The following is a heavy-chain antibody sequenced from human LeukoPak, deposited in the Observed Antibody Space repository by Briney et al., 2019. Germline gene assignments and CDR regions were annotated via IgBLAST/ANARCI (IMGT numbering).Heavy chain of an antibody. J-gene: IGHJ5*02. D-gene: IGHD3-16*01. Sequence: GGSLRLSCAASGLTFSSRWMSWVRQAPGKGLEWLGNIQPDGREQYPVDSVKGRFTISRDNARNSLFLEMNSLRVEDTAVYYCASQSYARFDPWGQGTLVTVSS. CDR3: ASQSYARFDP. CDR1: GLTFSSRW. CDR2: IQPDGREQ. V-gene: IGHV3-7*01.